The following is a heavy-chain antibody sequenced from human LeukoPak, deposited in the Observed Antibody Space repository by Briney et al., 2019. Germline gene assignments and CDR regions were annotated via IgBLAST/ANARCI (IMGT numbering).Heavy chain of an antibody. V-gene: IGHV3-48*04. Sequence: GGSLRLSCAAPGFTFSIYTMNLIRQAPGKGLERVSYISSSGSTIYYADSVKGRFTISRDNATNSLYLQMNSLRAEDTAVYYCARDSPVVTSIDYWGQGTLVSVSS. CDR2: ISSSGSTI. D-gene: IGHD3-22*01. CDR1: GFTFSIYT. CDR3: ARDSPVVTSIDY. J-gene: IGHJ4*02.